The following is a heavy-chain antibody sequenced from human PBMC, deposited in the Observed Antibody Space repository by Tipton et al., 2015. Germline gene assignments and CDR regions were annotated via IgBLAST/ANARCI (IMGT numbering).Heavy chain of an antibody. CDR3: ARRLTAGLSYAFDI. Sequence: TLSLTCNVSGDSVSSGGDYWSWGRESPGEGLEWIGYMYYSGHTNYSPSLKSRVTISVDTSSNQFSLNLSSVTAADSAVYYCARRLTAGLSYAFDIWGQGTMVTVSS. CDR2: MYYSGHT. V-gene: IGHV4-61*08. J-gene: IGHJ3*02. D-gene: IGHD5-18*01. CDR1: GDSVSSGGDY.